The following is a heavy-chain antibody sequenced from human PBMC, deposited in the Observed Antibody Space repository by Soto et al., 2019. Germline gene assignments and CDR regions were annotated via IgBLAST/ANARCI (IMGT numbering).Heavy chain of an antibody. CDR2: ISYDGGTK. J-gene: IGHJ4*02. Sequence: QVQLVESGGGVVQPGRSLRLSCAASGFTFSTYAVHWVRQAPGKGLEWVAVISYDGGTKNYADSVKGRFTISRDNSRNTLYLKMSSLRVEDTAVYYCARKFHYEPGAYLFDLYCGGQGTRFTVSS. D-gene: IGHD3-22*01. V-gene: IGHV3-30-3*01. CDR1: GFTFSTYA. CDR3: ARKFHYEPGAYLFDLYC.